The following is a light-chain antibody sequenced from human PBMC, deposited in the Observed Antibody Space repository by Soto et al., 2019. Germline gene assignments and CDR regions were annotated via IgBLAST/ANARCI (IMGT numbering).Light chain of an antibody. CDR1: QSVINNY. Sequence: EIMCTQSPGTLSLSPGERPTLSCATRQSVINNYLAWYQQKPGQAPRLLIYDASNWATGIPARFSGSGSGTDFTLTISSLEPEDFAVYYCQQRSNWPITFGQGTRLEI. J-gene: IGKJ5*01. CDR2: DAS. V-gene: IGKV3-11*01. CDR3: QQRSNWPIT.